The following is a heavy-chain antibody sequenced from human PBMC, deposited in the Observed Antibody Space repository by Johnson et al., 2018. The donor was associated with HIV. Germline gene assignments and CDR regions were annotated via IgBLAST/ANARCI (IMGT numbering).Heavy chain of an antibody. J-gene: IGHJ3*02. CDR3: AKSVVVVLVGNNDDAFDM. CDR2: IGTAGDT. CDR1: GFTFSDYY. D-gene: IGHD2-21*01. V-gene: IGHV3-66*02. Sequence: MQLVESGGGLVKPGGSLRLSCAASGFTFSDYYMSWIRQAPERGLEWVSAIGTAGDTYYPGSVKGRSTISRDNPWNTLYLQMNNLTSEDTAVYYCAKSVVVVLVGNNDDAFDMWGQGTMVTVSS.